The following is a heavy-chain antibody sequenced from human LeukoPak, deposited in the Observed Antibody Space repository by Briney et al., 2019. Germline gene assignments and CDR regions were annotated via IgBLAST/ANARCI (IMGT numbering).Heavy chain of an antibody. Sequence: PSQTLSLTCTVSGGSINSGDYYWSWIRQPPGKGLECIGYIYYSGSTYYNPSLKSRVTISVDTSKNQFSLKLSSVTAADTAVYFCARQDSKLMGYAISWFDPCGQETQVTVS. CDR2: IYYSGST. D-gene: IGHD2-8*01. V-gene: IGHV4-30-4*08. CDR1: GGSINSGDYY. CDR3: ARQDSKLMGYAISWFDP. J-gene: IGHJ5*02.